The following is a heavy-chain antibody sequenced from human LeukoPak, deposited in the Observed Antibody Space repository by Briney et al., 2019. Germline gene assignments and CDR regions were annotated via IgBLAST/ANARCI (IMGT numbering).Heavy chain of an antibody. J-gene: IGHJ6*02. D-gene: IGHD3-22*01. V-gene: IGHV3-21*01. CDR1: GFTFSTFS. CDR3: ARDHEIVVDGLGDYFYADMDV. CDR2: ISSSSTYI. Sequence: GGSLRLSCVPAGFTFSTFSMNWLRQAPGEGLEGASSISSSSTYINYADSVKGRFTISRDDAKNSLNLQMNSLRAEDTAVYYGARDHEIVVDGLGDYFYADMDVWGQGTTVTVSS.